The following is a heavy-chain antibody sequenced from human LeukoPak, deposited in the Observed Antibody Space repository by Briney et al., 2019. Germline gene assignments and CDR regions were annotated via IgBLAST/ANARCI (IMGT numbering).Heavy chain of an antibody. CDR3: ARDSCGGDCYLGY. D-gene: IGHD2-21*02. J-gene: IGHJ4*02. CDR1: GFTFSSYA. V-gene: IGHV3-23*01. CDR2: ISGSGGST. Sequence: GGSLRLSCAASGFTFSSYAMSWVRQAPGKGLEWVSAISGSGGSTYYADSVKGRFTISRDNSKNTLYLQMNSLRAEDTAVYYCARDSCGGDCYLGYWGQGTLVTVSP.